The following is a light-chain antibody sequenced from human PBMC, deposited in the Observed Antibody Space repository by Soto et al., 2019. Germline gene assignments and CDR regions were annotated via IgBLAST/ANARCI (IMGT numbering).Light chain of an antibody. J-gene: IGLJ1*01. V-gene: IGLV2-14*01. Sequence: QSVLTQPASVSGSPGQSITISCTGTSSDVGGYNYVSWYQQHPGKAPKLMIYDVGNRPSGVSNRFSGSKSGNTASLTISGLQAEDEADYYCSSYTSSSTFYVFGTGTKVTVL. CDR1: SSDVGGYNY. CDR2: DVG. CDR3: SSYTSSSTFYV.